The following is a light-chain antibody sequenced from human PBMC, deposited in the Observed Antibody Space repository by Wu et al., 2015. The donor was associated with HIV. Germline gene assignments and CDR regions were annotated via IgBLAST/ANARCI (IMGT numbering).Light chain of an antibody. J-gene: IGKJ2*01. Sequence: EIVMTQSPATLSVSPGERATLSCRASQSVSSNLAWYQQIPGQAPRLLIYDASTRAAGVPARFRGIGSGTEFTLTISNIQSEDFAVYYCQQYNNWPPLYTFGQGTKLEIK. CDR1: QSVSSN. V-gene: IGKV3-15*01. CDR3: QQYNNWPPLYT. CDR2: DAS.